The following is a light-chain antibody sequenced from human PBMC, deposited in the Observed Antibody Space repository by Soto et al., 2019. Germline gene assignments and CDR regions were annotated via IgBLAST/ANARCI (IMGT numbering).Light chain of an antibody. CDR3: QHSTTWT. V-gene: IGKV1-5*03. CDR2: KAS. J-gene: IGKJ1*01. CDR1: QYVSTW. Sequence: DIQMPQSPSTLSASLGDRVTITCRASQYVSTWLAWYHQKPGTAPKLLIYKASTLESGVPSRFSGSGSGTEFTLTIGSLQPEDFATYSCQHSTTWTFGQGTKVDIK.